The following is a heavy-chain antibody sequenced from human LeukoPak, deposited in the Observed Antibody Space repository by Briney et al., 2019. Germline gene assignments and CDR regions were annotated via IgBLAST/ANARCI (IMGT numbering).Heavy chain of an antibody. CDR3: AREAGIAVALDY. CDR1: GFTFSSYA. D-gene: IGHD6-19*01. CDR2: ISYDGSNK. J-gene: IGHJ4*02. V-gene: IGHV3-30*04. Sequence: PGGSLRLFCAASGFTFSSYAMHWVRQAPGKGLEWVAVISYDGSNKYYADSVKGRFTISRDNSKNTLYLQMNSLRAEDTAVYYCAREAGIAVALDYWGQGTLVTVSS.